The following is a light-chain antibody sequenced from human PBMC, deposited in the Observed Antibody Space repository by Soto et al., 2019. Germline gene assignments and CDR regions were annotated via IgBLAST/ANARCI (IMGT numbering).Light chain of an antibody. V-gene: IGKV2-30*01. CDR3: MQATHWPAT. CDR2: KVS. J-gene: IGKJ4*01. Sequence: DVVMTQSPLSLTVTLGEPASISCRSGQSLVFSDGNTYLNWCHQRPGQSPSRLIYKVSNRDSGVRDRFTGSGSGTDFTLKISRVEAEDVGVYYCMQATHWPATFGGGTKVEIK. CDR1: QSLVFSDGNTY.